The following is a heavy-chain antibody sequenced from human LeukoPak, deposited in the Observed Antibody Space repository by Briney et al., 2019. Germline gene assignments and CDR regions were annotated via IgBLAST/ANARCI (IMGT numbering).Heavy chain of an antibody. CDR2: IIPILGIA. V-gene: IGHV1-69*04. Sequence: ASVKVSCKASGGTFSSYAISWVRQAPGQGLEWMGRIIPILGIANYAQKFQGRVTITADKSTSTAYMELSSLRSEDTAVYYCARHSSSWYYFDYWSQGTLVTVSS. CDR3: ARHSSSWYYFDY. D-gene: IGHD6-13*01. J-gene: IGHJ4*02. CDR1: GGTFSSYA.